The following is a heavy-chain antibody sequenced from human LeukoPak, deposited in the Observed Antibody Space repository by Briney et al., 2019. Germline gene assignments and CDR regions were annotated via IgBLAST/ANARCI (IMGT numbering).Heavy chain of an antibody. Sequence: SETLSLTCAVYGGSFSGYYWSWIRQPPGKRLEWIGEINHSGSTNYNPSLKSRVTISVDTSKDQFSLKLSSVTAADTAVYYCARDPVGDYYDYWGQGTLVTVSS. CDR2: INHSGST. CDR3: ARDPVGDYYDY. J-gene: IGHJ4*02. V-gene: IGHV4-34*01. D-gene: IGHD1-26*01. CDR1: GGSFSGYY.